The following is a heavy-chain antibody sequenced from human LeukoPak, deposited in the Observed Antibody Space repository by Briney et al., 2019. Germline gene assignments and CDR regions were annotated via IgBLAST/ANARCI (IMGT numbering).Heavy chain of an antibody. CDR3: ARHVDTAMEIDY. J-gene: IGHJ4*02. CDR2: IYYSGST. CDR1: GGSISSSSYC. Sequence: SETLSLTCTVSGGSISSSSYCWGWIRQPPGKGLEWIGSIYYSGSTYYNPSLKSRVTISVDTSKNHFSLKLSSVTAADTAVYYCARHVDTAMEIDYWGQGTLVTVSS. V-gene: IGHV4-39*01. D-gene: IGHD5-18*01.